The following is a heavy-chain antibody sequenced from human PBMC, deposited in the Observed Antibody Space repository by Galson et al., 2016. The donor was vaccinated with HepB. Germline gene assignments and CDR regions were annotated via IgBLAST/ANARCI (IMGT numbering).Heavy chain of an antibody. J-gene: IGHJ5*02. CDR3: VRGFYHSSPPGP. CDR2: MSSDGSDI. V-gene: IGHV3-74*01. CDR1: GFTFSGYA. D-gene: IGHD4-11*01. Sequence: SLRLSCAASGFTFSGYAIHWVRQVPGKGLVWVSRMSSDGSDIRYADSVKDRFTISRDDAKNRVHLQMNSLRVEDTARYYCVRGFYHSSPPGPWGQGILVTVSS.